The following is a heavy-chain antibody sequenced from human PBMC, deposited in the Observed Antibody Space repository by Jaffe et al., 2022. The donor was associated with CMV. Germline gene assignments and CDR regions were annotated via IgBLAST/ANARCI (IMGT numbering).Heavy chain of an antibody. J-gene: IGHJ6*03. D-gene: IGHD6-19*01. CDR2: INSDGSST. V-gene: IGHV3-74*01. Sequence: EVQLVESGGGLVQPGGSLRLSCAASGFTFSSYWMHWVRQAPGKGLVWVSRINSDGSSTSYADSVKGRFTISRDNAKNTLYMQMNSLRAEDTAVYYCARDPPYSSGWYYYYYMDVWGKGTTVTVSS. CDR3: ARDPPYSSGWYYYYYMDV. CDR1: GFTFSSYW.